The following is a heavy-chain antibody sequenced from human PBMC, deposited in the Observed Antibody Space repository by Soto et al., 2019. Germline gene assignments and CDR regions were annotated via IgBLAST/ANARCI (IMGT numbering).Heavy chain of an antibody. J-gene: IGHJ4*02. CDR1: GYTLTELS. D-gene: IGHD3-10*01. CDR3: ARDRVWFGESYYFDY. V-gene: IGHV1-46*01. CDR2: INPSGGST. Sequence: GASVKVSCKVSGYTLTELSMHWVRQAPGQGLEWMGIINPSGGSTSYAQKFQGRVTMTRDTSTSTVYMELSSLRSEDTAVYYCARDRVWFGESYYFDYWGQGTLVTVSS.